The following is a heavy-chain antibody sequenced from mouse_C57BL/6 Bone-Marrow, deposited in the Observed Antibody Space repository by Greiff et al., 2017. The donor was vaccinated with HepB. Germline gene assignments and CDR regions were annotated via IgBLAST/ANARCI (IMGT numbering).Heavy chain of an antibody. J-gene: IGHJ4*01. CDR1: GFTFSSYG. CDR3: ARHQYDYDAMDY. Sequence: DVHLVESGGDLVKPGGSLKLSCAASGFTFSSYGMSWVRQTPDKRLEWVATISSGGSYTYYPDSVKGRFTISRDNAKNTLYLQMSSLKSEDTAMYYCARHQYDYDAMDYWGQGTSVTVSS. CDR2: ISSGGSYT. V-gene: IGHV5-6*01.